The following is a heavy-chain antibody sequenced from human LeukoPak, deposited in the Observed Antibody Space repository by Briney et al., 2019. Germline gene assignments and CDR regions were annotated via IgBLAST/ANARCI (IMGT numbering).Heavy chain of an antibody. Sequence: GGSLRLSCTASGVSIGDYAMSWFRQAPGKGLEWVSLIRSKAYGGTTEYAASVEGRFTISRDDSKSIAYLKMNSLKTEDTAVYYCTKSRFYDYVWGGSWGQGTLVTVSS. CDR2: IRSKAYGGTT. D-gene: IGHD3-16*01. V-gene: IGHV3-49*03. CDR1: GVSIGDYA. CDR3: TKSRFYDYVWGGS. J-gene: IGHJ5*02.